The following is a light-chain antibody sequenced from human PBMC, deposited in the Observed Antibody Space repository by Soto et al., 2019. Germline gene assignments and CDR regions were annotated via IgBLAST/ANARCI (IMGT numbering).Light chain of an antibody. J-gene: IGLJ2*01. Sequence: QSVLTQPPSASGTPGQRVTISCSGSSSNTGSNTVNWYQQLPGTAPKLLIYSNNQRPSGVPDRFSGSKSGTSASLAISGLQSEDEADYYCAAWDDSLNGLVVFGGGTQLTVL. CDR1: SSNTGSNT. CDR3: AAWDDSLNGLVV. V-gene: IGLV1-44*01. CDR2: SNN.